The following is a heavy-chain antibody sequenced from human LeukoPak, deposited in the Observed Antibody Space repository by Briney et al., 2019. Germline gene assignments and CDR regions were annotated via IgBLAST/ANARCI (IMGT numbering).Heavy chain of an antibody. Sequence: SETLSLTCTVSGGSISSYYWSWIRQPPGKGLEWIGYIYYSGSTNYNPSLKSRVTISVDTSKNQFSLKLSSVTAADTAVYYCARKLRGLYYFDYWGQGTLVTVSS. V-gene: IGHV4-59*08. CDR2: IYYSGST. D-gene: IGHD3-10*01. J-gene: IGHJ4*02. CDR3: ARKLRGLYYFDY. CDR1: GGSISSYY.